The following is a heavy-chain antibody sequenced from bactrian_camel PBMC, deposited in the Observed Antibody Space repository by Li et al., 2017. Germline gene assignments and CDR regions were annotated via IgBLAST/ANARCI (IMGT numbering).Heavy chain of an antibody. D-gene: IGHD1*01. CDR1: GFTFSDYG. Sequence: HVQLVESGGGSVQPGESLKLSCATSGFTFSDYGINWVRQAPGKGLEWVSFIRSDGRDTRYAYSVKGRFTISRDNDQNTLHLQMNSLETEDTALYYCAKPGGGTWFWEIHYWGQGTQVTVS. CDR2: IRSDGRDT. V-gene: IGHV3S26*01. J-gene: IGHJ4*01. CDR3: AKPGGGTWFWEIHY.